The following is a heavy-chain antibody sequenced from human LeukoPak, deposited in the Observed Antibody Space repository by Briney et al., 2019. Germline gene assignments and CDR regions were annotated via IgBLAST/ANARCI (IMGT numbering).Heavy chain of an antibody. J-gene: IGHJ6*03. CDR3: AEGDYMDV. CDR1: GFTFSSSW. CDR2: INQDGSTK. V-gene: IGHV3-7*01. Sequence: GGSLRLSCAASGFTFSSSWMSWVRQAPGKGLEWVANINQDGSTKQYGDSVKGRFTISRDNAKNSLYVQMNRLRGEDTAVYYCAEGDYMDVWGNGTTVTVSS.